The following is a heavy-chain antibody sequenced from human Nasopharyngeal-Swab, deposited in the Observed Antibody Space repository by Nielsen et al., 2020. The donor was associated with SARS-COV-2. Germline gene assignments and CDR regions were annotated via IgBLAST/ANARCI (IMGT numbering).Heavy chain of an antibody. V-gene: IGHV3-43*01. Sequence: GESLKISCAASGFTFDDYTMHWVRQAQGKGLEWVSLISWDGGSTYYADSVKGRFTISRDNSKNSLYLQMNSLRTEDTALYYCAKEGTYGYYMDVWGKGTTVTVS. CDR2: ISWDGGST. CDR1: GFTFDDYT. D-gene: IGHD3-10*01. J-gene: IGHJ6*03. CDR3: AKEGTYGYYMDV.